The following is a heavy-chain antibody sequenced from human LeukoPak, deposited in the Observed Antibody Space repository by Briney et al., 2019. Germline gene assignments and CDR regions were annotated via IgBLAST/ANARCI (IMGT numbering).Heavy chain of an antibody. V-gene: IGHV4-39*01. Sequence: PSETLSLTCTVSGGSIGSSSHYWGWIRQPPGKGLEWIGSIYYSGSTYYNPSLKSRVTISVDTSKNQFSLKLSSVTAADTAVYYCVRHLGRGSGSIPWYFDYWGQGTLVTVSS. J-gene: IGHJ4*02. CDR2: IYYSGST. CDR3: VRHLGRGSGSIPWYFDY. D-gene: IGHD3-10*01. CDR1: GGSIGSSSHY.